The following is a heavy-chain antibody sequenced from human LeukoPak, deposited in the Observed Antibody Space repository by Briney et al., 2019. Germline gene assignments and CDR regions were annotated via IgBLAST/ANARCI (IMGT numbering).Heavy chain of an antibody. V-gene: IGHV1-18*01. CDR3: ARDWPDRRAGVGDY. D-gene: IGHD6-19*01. CDR1: GYTFTNYG. Sequence: GASVKVSCKASGYTFTNYGISWVRQAPGQGLEWMGWISTYNGNTHYAQILQGRVTMTTDTSTSTAYMELRSLRSDDTAVYYCARDWPDRRAGVGDYWGQGTLVTVSS. J-gene: IGHJ4*02. CDR2: ISTYNGNT.